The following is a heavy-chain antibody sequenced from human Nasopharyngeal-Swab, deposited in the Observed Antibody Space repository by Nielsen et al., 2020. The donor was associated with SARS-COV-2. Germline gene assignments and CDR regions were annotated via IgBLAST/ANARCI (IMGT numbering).Heavy chain of an antibody. D-gene: IGHD5-18*01. J-gene: IGHJ4*02. Sequence: SETLSLTCTVSGGSISSYYWSWIRQPPGKGLEWIGYIYYSGGTNYNPSLKSRVTISVDTSKNQFSLKLSSVTAADTAVYYCAREGHTGSAVDYWGQGTLVTVSS. CDR3: AREGHTGSAVDY. CDR1: GGSISSYY. CDR2: IYYSGGT. V-gene: IGHV4-59*01.